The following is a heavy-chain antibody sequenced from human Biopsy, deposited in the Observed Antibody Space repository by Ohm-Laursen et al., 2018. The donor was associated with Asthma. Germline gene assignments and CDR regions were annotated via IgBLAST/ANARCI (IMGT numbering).Heavy chain of an antibody. D-gene: IGHD2-2*01. CDR2: ISSFFGTT. CDR3: ARKAGSCISRTCYSLDF. CDR1: GGTFNTYV. Sequence: SVKVSCKSLGGTFNTYVIGWVRQAPGQGLEWMGGISSFFGTTNYPQKFQDRVTITADDSTSTVYMELSSLRSEDTAVYYCARKAGSCISRTCYSLDFWGQGTLVTVSS. V-gene: IGHV1-69*13. J-gene: IGHJ4*02.